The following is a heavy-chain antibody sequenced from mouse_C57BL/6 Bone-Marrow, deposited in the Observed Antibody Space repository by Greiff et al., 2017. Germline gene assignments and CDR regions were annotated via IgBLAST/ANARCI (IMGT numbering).Heavy chain of an antibody. CDR2: IDPSDSYT. D-gene: IGHD2-12*01. CDR3: ASSFYDWYVDV. CDR1: GYTFTSYW. V-gene: IGHV1-50*01. Sequence: QVQLQQSGAELVKPGASVKLSCKASGYTFTSYWMQWVKQRPGQGLEWIGEIDPSDSYTTYNQKFKGKATLTVDTSSSTAYMQLSSLTSEDSAVYYCASSFYDWYVDVWGTGTTVTVSS. J-gene: IGHJ1*03.